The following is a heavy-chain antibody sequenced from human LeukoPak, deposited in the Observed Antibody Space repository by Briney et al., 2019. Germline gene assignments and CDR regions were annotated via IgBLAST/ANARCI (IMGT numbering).Heavy chain of an antibody. CDR2: IYYSGST. D-gene: IGHD6-19*01. CDR3: ARSVASSGSGWYYCDY. J-gene: IGHJ4*02. CDR1: GDSITSSSHY. V-gene: IGHV4-39*01. Sequence: SETLSLTCNVSGDSITSSSHYWGWIRQPPGKGLEWIGNIYYSGSTYYSPSLKSRVTVSVDTSKNQFSLNLSSVTAADTAVYYCARSVASSGSGWYYCDYWGQGTLVTVSS.